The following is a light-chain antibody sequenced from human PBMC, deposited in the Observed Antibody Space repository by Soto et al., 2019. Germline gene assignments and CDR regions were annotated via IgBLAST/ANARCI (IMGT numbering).Light chain of an antibody. CDR3: QQYDSYST. Sequence: DVQMTQSPSTVSASVGDRATITCRASQSISTWLAWYQQKPGKAPKLLIYKASSLQIGVPSRFSGSGSGTEFTLTISSLQPDDFATYYCQQYDSYSTFGPGTTVDIK. J-gene: IGKJ3*01. CDR2: KAS. V-gene: IGKV1-5*03. CDR1: QSISTW.